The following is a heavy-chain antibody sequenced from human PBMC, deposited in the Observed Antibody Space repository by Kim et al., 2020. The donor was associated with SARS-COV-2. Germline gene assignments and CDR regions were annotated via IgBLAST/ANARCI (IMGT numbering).Heavy chain of an antibody. CDR1: GYIFTSYL. CDR3: AREYPHTWYFDY. Sequence: ASVKVSCKATGYIFTSYLIHWMRQAPGQGLEWMGIVNPSNGDTDFAQKFQGRVTMTRDTATSTVYMELSNLRSEDTALYYCAREYPHTWYFDYWGRGTLLTVSS. V-gene: IGHV1-46*01. CDR2: VNPSNGDT. J-gene: IGHJ4*02.